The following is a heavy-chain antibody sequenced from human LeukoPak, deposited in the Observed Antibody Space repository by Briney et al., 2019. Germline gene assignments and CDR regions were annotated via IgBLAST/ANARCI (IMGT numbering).Heavy chain of an antibody. CDR1: GFTFSKYD. CDR2: IWYDGSKK. V-gene: IGHV3-33*08. J-gene: IGHJ3*02. Sequence: GGSLRLSCATSGFTFSKYDMTWVRQAPGKGLEWVAVIWYDGSKKYYADSVKGRFTISRDNSRNTLYLQMNSLRAEDTAVYYCARERPDDAFDIWGQGTMVTVSS. CDR3: ARERPDDAFDI.